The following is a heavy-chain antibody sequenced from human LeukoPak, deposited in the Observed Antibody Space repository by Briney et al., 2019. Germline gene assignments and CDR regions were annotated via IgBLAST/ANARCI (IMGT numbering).Heavy chain of an antibody. CDR3: ARRSGRADHDAFDI. Sequence: ASVKVSCKASGYTFTSYGISWVRQAPGQGLEWMGWISAYNGNTNYAQKLQGRVTMTTDTSTSTAYMELRSLRSDDTAVYYCARRSGRADHDAFDIWGQGTMVTVSS. CDR1: GYTFTSYG. V-gene: IGHV1-18*01. J-gene: IGHJ3*02. D-gene: IGHD3-10*01. CDR2: ISAYNGNT.